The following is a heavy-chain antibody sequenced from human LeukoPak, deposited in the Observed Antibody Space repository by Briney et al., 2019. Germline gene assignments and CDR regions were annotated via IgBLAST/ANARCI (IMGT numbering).Heavy chain of an antibody. CDR3: ARDLTIAVADAFDI. CDR1: GFTVRSNY. V-gene: IGHV3-53*01. CDR2: IYSVDTT. J-gene: IGHJ3*02. Sequence: GGSLRLSCAASGFTVRSNYISWVRQAPGKGLEWVSVIYSVDTTFYADSVKGRFTISRDVFKNTVYLQMNSLRAEDTAVYYCARDLTIAVADAFDIWGQGTMVTVSS. D-gene: IGHD6-19*01.